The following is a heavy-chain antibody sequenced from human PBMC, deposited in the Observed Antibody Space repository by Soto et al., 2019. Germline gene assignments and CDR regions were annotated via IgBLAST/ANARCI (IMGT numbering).Heavy chain of an antibody. D-gene: IGHD3-22*01. J-gene: IGHJ6*02. V-gene: IGHV1-3*01. CDR1: GYTFTSYA. CDR2: INAGNGNT. CDR3: ARDWLKNYYDSSGYYPTLYGMDV. Sequence: GASVKVSFKASGYTFTSYAMHWVRQAPGQRLEWMGWINAGNGNTKYSQKFQGRVTITRDTSASTAYMELSSLRSEDTAVYYCARDWLKNYYDSSGYYPTLYGMDVWGQGTTVTVSS.